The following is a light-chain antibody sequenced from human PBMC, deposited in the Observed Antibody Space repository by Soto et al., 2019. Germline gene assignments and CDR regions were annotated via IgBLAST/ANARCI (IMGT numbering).Light chain of an antibody. CDR2: TNN. CDR1: SSNIGSHT. CDR3: AAWDDSLNGLL. J-gene: IGLJ2*01. V-gene: IGLV1-44*01. Sequence: QSVLTQPSSASGTPGQRVTISCSGSSSNIGSHTVNWYQQLPGTAPKLLIYTNNQRPSGVPDRFSGSKSGTSASLAISGLQSEDEADYYCAAWDDSLNGLLFGGGTKVTVL.